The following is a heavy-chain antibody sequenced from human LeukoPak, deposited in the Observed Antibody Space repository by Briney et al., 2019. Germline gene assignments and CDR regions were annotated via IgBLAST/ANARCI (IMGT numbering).Heavy chain of an antibody. D-gene: IGHD3-10*01. Sequence: ASETLSLTCAIYSESFSGYFWSWIRQPPGKGLEWIGEINYSGSTNYNPSLKGRVTISVDTSKNQFSLKLSSVTAADTAVYYCARDARVQKWFGELLKTTTYYFDYWGQGTLVTVSS. J-gene: IGHJ4*02. CDR1: SESFSGYF. CDR2: INYSGST. V-gene: IGHV4-34*01. CDR3: ARDARVQKWFGELLKTTTYYFDY.